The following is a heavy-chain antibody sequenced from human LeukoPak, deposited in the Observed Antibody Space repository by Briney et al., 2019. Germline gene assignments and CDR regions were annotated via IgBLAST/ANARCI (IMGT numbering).Heavy chain of an antibody. V-gene: IGHV4-39*01. D-gene: IGHD2-2*01. CDR1: GGSISSSSYY. CDR2: IYYSGST. J-gene: IGHJ6*03. CDR3: ARHPLLRYCSSTSCPYYYYYMDV. Sequence: SETLSLTCTVSGGSISSSSYYWGWIRQPPGKGLEWIGSIYYSGSTNYNPSLKSRVTISVGTSKNQFSLKLSSVTTADTAVYYCARHPLLRYCSSTSCPYYYYYMDVWGKGTTVTVSS.